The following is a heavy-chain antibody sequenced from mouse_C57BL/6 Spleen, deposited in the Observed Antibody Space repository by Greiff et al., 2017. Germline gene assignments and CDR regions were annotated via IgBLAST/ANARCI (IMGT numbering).Heavy chain of an antibody. CDR1: GYTFTDYY. J-gene: IGHJ2*01. V-gene: IGHV1-76*01. Sequence: VKLVESGAELVRPGASVKLSCKASGYTFTDYYINWVKQRPGQGLEWIARIYPGSGNTYYNEKFKGKATLTAEKSSSTAYMQLSSLTSEDSAVYFCARGDFDYWGQGTTLTVSS. CDR3: ARGDFDY. CDR2: IYPGSGNT.